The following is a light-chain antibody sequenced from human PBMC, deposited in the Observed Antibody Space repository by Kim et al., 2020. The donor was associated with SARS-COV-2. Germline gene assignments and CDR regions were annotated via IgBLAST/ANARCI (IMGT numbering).Light chain of an antibody. CDR3: NSRDSSDNPVV. CDR2: GKD. V-gene: IGLV3-19*01. CDR1: SLRTYF. J-gene: IGLJ2*01. Sequence: SSELTQDPVVSVALGQTVRITCQGDSLRTYFASWYQRKPGQAPVLVIYGKDNRPSGIPDRFSGSSSGDSASLTIPGAQAEDEADYYCNSRDSSDNPVVFG.